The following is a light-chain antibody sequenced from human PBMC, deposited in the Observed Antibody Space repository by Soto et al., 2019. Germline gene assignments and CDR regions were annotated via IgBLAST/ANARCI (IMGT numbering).Light chain of an antibody. Sequence: EIVLTQSPATLSLSPGERATLSCRASQSVNSYLAWYQQKPGQAHRLLIYDASNRATGIPARFSGSGYGTDSTLTISSLEPEDFALYYCQQRINWPITFSGGTKVEIK. J-gene: IGKJ4*01. V-gene: IGKV3-11*01. CDR3: QQRINWPIT. CDR2: DAS. CDR1: QSVNSY.